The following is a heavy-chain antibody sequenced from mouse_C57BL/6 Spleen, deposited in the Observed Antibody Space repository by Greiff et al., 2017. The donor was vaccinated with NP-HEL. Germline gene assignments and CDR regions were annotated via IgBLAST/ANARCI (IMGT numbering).Heavy chain of an antibody. CDR2: INPNNGGT. CDR3: ARTHYGSSPPDY. CDR1: GYTFTDYN. Sequence: EVQLQQSGPELVKPGASVKIPCKASGYTFTDYNMDWVKQSHGKSLEWIGDINPNNGGTIYNQKFKGKATLTVDKSSSTAYMELRSLTSEDTAVYYCARTHYGSSPPDYWGQGTTLTVSS. V-gene: IGHV1-18*01. J-gene: IGHJ2*01. D-gene: IGHD1-1*01.